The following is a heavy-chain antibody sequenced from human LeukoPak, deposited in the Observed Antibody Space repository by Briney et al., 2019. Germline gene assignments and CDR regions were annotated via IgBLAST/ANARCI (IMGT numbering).Heavy chain of an antibody. V-gene: IGHV4-4*07. D-gene: IGHD3-22*01. Sequence: KPSETLSLTCTVSGGSISSYYWSWIRQPAGKGLEWIGRTYTSGSTNYNPSLKSRVTMSVDTSKNQFSLKLSSVTAADTAVYYCARDVDYYDSSGYYTLDYWGQGTLVTVSS. CDR1: GGSISSYY. J-gene: IGHJ4*02. CDR3: ARDVDYYDSSGYYTLDY. CDR2: TYTSGST.